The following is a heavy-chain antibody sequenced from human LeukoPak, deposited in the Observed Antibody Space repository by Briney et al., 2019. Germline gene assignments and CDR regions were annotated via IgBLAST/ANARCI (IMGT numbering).Heavy chain of an antibody. CDR1: GFTFSSYA. CDR3: AKYPDYGDYPYAAYFDY. Sequence: GGSLRLSCAASGFTFSSYAMSWVRQAPGKGLEWVSAISGNGGSTYYADSVKGRFTISRDNSKNTLYLQMNSLRAEDTAVYYCAKYPDYGDYPYAAYFDYWGQGTLVTVSS. D-gene: IGHD4-17*01. CDR2: ISGNGGST. J-gene: IGHJ4*02. V-gene: IGHV3-23*01.